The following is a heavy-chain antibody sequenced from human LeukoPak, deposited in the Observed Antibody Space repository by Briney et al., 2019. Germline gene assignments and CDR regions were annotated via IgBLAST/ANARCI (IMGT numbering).Heavy chain of an antibody. CDR3: ARERYFDWPRDAFDI. D-gene: IGHD3-9*01. J-gene: IGHJ3*02. Sequence: PGGSLRLSCAASGFTFSSYSMNWVRQAPGKGLEWVSYISSSSSTIYYADSVKGRFTISRDNAKNSLYPQMNSLRAEDTAVFYCARERYFDWPRDAFDIWGQGTMVTVSS. CDR1: GFTFSSYS. CDR2: ISSSSSTI. V-gene: IGHV3-48*01.